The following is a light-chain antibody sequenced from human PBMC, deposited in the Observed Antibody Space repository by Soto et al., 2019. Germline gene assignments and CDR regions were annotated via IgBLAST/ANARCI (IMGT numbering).Light chain of an antibody. CDR3: QQRSNWSWT. V-gene: IGKV3-11*01. CDR1: QTVRNNY. Sequence: FVLTQSPGTLSLSPGERATLSCRASQTVRNNYLAWYQQKPGQAPRLLIYDASNRATGIPARFSGSGSGTDFTLTISSLEPEDFAVYYCQQRSNWSWTFGQGTKVDIK. CDR2: DAS. J-gene: IGKJ1*01.